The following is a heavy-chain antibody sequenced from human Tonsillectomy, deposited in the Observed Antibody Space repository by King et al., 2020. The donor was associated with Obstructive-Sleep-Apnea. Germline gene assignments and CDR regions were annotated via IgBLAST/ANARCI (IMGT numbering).Heavy chain of an antibody. CDR1: GGSISSYY. Sequence: QVQLQESGPGLVKPSETLSLTCTVSGGSISSYYWSWMRQPPGKGLEWIGYIYYSGSTNYNPSLKSRVTISVDTSKNQFSLKLSSVTAADTAVYYCARDRPDWDYLTSSSYYWSYFDHWGQGTLVTVSS. V-gene: IGHV4-59*01. CDR3: ARDRPDWDYLTSSSYYWSYFDH. D-gene: IGHD6-13*01. CDR2: IYYSGST. J-gene: IGHJ4*02.